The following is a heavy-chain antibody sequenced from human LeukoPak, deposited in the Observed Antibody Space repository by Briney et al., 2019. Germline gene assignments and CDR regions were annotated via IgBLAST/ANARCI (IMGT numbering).Heavy chain of an antibody. CDR2: ISSSSSYI. V-gene: IGHV3-21*01. J-gene: IGHJ4*02. Sequence: PGGSLRLSCAASGFTFSSYSMNWVRQAPGKGLEWVSSISSSSSYIYYADSVEGRFTISRDNAKNSLYLQMNSLRAEDTAVYYCAREGGLTPFLDYWGQGTLVTVSS. D-gene: IGHD2-15*01. CDR1: GFTFSSYS. CDR3: AREGGLTPFLDY.